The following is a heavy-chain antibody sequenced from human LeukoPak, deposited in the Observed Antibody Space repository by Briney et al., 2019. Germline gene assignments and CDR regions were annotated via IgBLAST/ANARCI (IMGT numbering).Heavy chain of an antibody. V-gene: IGHV3-7*01. D-gene: IGHD3-10*01. CDR1: GFTFSSYW. CDR2: IKQDGSEK. CDR3: AREVPYGSGSFFDY. J-gene: IGHJ4*02. Sequence: GGSLRLSCAASGFTFSSYWMSWVRQAPGKGLEWVANIKQDGSEKYYVDSVKGRFTISRDNAKNSLYLQMSSLRAEDTAVYYCAREVPYGSGSFFDYWGQGTLVTVSS.